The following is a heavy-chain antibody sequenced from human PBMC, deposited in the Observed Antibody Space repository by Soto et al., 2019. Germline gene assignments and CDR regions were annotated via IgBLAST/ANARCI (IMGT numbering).Heavy chain of an antibody. CDR1: GYTFTGYY. CDR3: ASHHYDSSGYYYNYYYYGMDV. Sequence: GASVKVSCKASGYTFTGYYMHWVRQAPGQGLEWMGWTNPNSGGTNYAQKFQGWVTMTRDTSISTAYMELSRLRSEDTAVYYCASHHYDSSGYYYNYYYYGMDVWGQGTTVTVSS. J-gene: IGHJ6*02. V-gene: IGHV1-2*04. CDR2: TNPNSGGT. D-gene: IGHD3-22*01.